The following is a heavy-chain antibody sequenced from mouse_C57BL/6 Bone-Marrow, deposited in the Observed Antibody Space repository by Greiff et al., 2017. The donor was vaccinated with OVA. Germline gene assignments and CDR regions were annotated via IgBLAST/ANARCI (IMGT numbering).Heavy chain of an antibody. V-gene: IGHV14-4*01. CDR3: TTLRGFAD. J-gene: IGHJ3*01. Sequence: VQLQQSGAELVRPGASVKLSCTASGFNITDDHMHWVKQRPEQGLAWIGSIDPENGDTEYTSKFQGKATITADTSSTTAYLQLSILTSEDTAVYYCTTLRGFADWGRGTLVTVSA. D-gene: IGHD1-1*01. CDR1: GFNITDDH. CDR2: IDPENGDT.